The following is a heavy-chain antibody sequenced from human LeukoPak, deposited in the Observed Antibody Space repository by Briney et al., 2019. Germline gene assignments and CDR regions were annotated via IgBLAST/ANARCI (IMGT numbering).Heavy chain of an antibody. CDR2: IYYSGNT. Sequence: KPSETLSLTCTVSGDSIISSSYYWGWFRQPPGKGLEWIGSIYYSGNTDYNPSLKSRVTISVETSKNQFSLKLSSVTAADTAVYFCARGPYSYDSSGAFDIWGQGTMVTVSS. J-gene: IGHJ3*02. CDR3: ARGPYSYDSSGAFDI. D-gene: IGHD3-22*01. CDR1: GDSIISSSYY. V-gene: IGHV4-39*07.